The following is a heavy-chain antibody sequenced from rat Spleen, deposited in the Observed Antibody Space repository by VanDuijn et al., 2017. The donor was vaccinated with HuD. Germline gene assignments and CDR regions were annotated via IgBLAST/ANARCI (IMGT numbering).Heavy chain of an antibody. V-gene: IGHV2-63*01. D-gene: IGHD1-11*01. J-gene: IGHJ2*01. CDR1: GFSLTTYH. Sequence: QVQLKESGPGLVQPSQTLSLACTVSGFSLTTYHVSWVRQPPGKGLEWMGRMKYNGDTSYNSVLKSRLSISRDTSKNQVFLKMNSLQTEDTGTYYCTRWAVNSGGLDYWGQGVMVTVSS. CDR3: TRWAVNSGGLDY. CDR2: MKYNGDT.